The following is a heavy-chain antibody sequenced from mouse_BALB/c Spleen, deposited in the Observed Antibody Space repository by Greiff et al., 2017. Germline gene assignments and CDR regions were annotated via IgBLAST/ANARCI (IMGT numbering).Heavy chain of an antibody. CDR1: GFNIKDTY. CDR2: IDPANGNT. Sequence: EVQLQQSGAELVKPGASVKLSCTASGFNIKDTYMHWVKQRPEQGLEWIGRIDPANGNTKYDPKFQGKATITADTSSNTAYLQLSSLTSEDTAVYYCASNGNYLYYFDYWGQGTTLTVSS. V-gene: IGHV14-3*02. J-gene: IGHJ2*01. D-gene: IGHD2-1*01. CDR3: ASNGNYLYYFDY.